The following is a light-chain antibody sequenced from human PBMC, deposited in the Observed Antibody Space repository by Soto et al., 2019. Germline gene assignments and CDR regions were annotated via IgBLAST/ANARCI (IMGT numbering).Light chain of an antibody. V-gene: IGKV3-11*01. Sequence: EIVLTQSPATLSLSPGERATLSCRASQRVSSYLAWYQQKPGQAPRLPIYDASNRSTGIPARFSGSGSGTDFTLTISSLEPEDFAVYYCQQRSNWPPLTFGGGTKVDIK. CDR3: QQRSNWPPLT. CDR1: QRVSSY. CDR2: DAS. J-gene: IGKJ4*01.